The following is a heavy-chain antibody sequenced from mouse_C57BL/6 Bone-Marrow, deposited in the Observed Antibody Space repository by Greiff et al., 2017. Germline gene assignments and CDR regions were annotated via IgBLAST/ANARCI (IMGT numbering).Heavy chain of an antibody. CDR1: GYTFTSYW. CDR2: IDPNSGGT. Sequence: QVQLQQPGAELVKPGASVKLSCKASGYTFTSYWMHWVKQRPGRGLEWIGRIDPNSGGTKYNEKFKSKATLTVDKPSSTAYMQLSSLTSEDSAVSSCARSRSGYYGSSQYYFDYWGQGTTLTVSS. J-gene: IGHJ2*01. D-gene: IGHD1-1*01. V-gene: IGHV1-72*01. CDR3: ARSRSGYYGSSQYYFDY.